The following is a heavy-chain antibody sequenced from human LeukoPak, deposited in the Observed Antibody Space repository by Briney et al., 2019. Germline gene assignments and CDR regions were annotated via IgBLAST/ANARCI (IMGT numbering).Heavy chain of an antibody. CDR3: ARRYNRVPAASSAGNWFDP. D-gene: IGHD2-2*01. Sequence: PSETLSLTCAVSGGSISSGGYYWSWIRQPPGKGLEWIGYIYHSGSTYYNPSLKSRVTISVDRSKNQFSLKLSSVTAADTAVYYCARRYNRVPAASSAGNWFDPWGQGTLVTVSS. J-gene: IGHJ5*02. CDR2: IYHSGST. CDR1: GGSISSGGYY. V-gene: IGHV4-30-2*01.